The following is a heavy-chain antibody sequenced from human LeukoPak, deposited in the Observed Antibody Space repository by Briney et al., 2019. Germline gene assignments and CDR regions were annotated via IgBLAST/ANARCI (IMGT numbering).Heavy chain of an antibody. CDR2: ISAYNGNT. D-gene: IGHD1-26*01. CDR1: GYTFTSYG. CDR3: ATKGSSGSYYGDFDY. Sequence: PPASVKVSCKASGYTFTSYGISWVRQAPGQGLEWMGWISAYNGNTNYAQKLQGRVTMTTDTSTSTAYMELSSLRSEDTAVYYCATKGSSGSYYGDFDYWGQGTLVTVSS. V-gene: IGHV1-18*01. J-gene: IGHJ4*02.